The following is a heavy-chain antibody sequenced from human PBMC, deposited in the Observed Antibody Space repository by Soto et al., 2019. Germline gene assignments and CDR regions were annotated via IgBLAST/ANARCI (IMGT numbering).Heavy chain of an antibody. Sequence: QVQLVESGGGVVQPGRSLRLSCAASGFSFSSYAMHWVRQAPGKGLEWGAVISYDGSNKYYADSVNGRFPISRDNSKNPLHQQMNRLRAEDTAVYYCASGSTPRYYFDYWGQGTLVTVSS. CDR2: ISYDGSNK. D-gene: IGHD4-17*01. CDR1: GFSFSSYA. CDR3: ASGSTPRYYFDY. J-gene: IGHJ4*02. V-gene: IGHV3-30-3*01.